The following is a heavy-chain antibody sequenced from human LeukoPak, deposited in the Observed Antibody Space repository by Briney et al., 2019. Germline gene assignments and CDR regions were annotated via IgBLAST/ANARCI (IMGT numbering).Heavy chain of an antibody. J-gene: IGHJ4*02. CDR2: INHSGST. CDR3: ARAKHDSSGRFDD. V-gene: IGHV4-34*01. CDR1: GESFSGYY. Sequence: SETLSLTCAVYGESFSGYYWSWIRQPPGKGLGWIGEINHSGSTNYNPSLKSRVTISADTSKNQFSLKLSSVTAADTAVYYCARAKHDSSGRFDDWGQGTLVTVSS. D-gene: IGHD3-22*01.